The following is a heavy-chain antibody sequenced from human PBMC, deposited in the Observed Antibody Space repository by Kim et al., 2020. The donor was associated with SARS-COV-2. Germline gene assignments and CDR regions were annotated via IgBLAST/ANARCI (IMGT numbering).Heavy chain of an antibody. V-gene: IGHV1-69*13. CDR2: IIPMFGTA. D-gene: IGHD2-2*01. CDR3: WNTRYCSSTSCYADYYYGMDV. Sequence: SVKVSCKASGGTFSSYAISWVRQAPGQGLEWMGGIIPMFGTANYAQKFQGRVTITADESTSTAYMELSSLRSEDTAVYYCWNTRYCSSTSCYADYYYGMDVWGQGTTVTVSS. J-gene: IGHJ6*02. CDR1: GGTFSSYA.